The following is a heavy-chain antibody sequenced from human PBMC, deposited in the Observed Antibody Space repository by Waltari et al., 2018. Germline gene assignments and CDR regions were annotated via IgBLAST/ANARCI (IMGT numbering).Heavy chain of an antibody. D-gene: IGHD3-22*01. CDR3: AMSPYYYDSSGYYRGAFDI. CDR2: ISSSGSTI. J-gene: IGHJ3*02. Sequence: EVQLVESGGGLVQHGGSLRLSCAASGFTFSSYEMQWVRHTPGKGMGWVSYISSSGSTIYYADSVKGRFTISRDNAKNSLYLQMNSLRAEDTAVYYCAMSPYYYDSSGYYRGAFDIWGQGTMVTVSS. V-gene: IGHV3-48*03. CDR1: GFTFSSYE.